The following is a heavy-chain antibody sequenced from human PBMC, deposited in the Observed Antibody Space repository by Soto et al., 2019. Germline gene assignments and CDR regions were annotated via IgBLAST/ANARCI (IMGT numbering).Heavy chain of an antibody. J-gene: IGHJ4*02. CDR1: GGSISSGDYY. CDR3: ARQGYDSWSGYKYYFDY. D-gene: IGHD3-3*01. Sequence: PSETLSLTCTVSGGSISSGDYYWSWIRQPPGRGLEWIGYIYYSGSTYYNPSLKSRVTISVDTSKNQFSLKLSSVTAADTAVYYCARQGYDSWSGYKYYFDYWGQGTLVTVSS. V-gene: IGHV4-30-4*01. CDR2: IYYSGST.